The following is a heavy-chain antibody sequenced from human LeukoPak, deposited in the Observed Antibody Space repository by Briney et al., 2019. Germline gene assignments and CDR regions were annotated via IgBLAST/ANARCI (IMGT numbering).Heavy chain of an antibody. CDR1: GGTFSSYA. J-gene: IGHJ4*02. D-gene: IGHD2-15*01. V-gene: IGHV1-69*05. CDR2: IMPIFGTA. CDR3: AREGYCSGGSCYDY. Sequence: SVKVSCKASGGTFSSYAISWVRQAPRQGLEWMGGIMPIFGTANYAQKFQGRVTITTDESTSTAYMELSSLRSEDTAVYYCAREGYCSGGSCYDYWGQGTLVTVSS.